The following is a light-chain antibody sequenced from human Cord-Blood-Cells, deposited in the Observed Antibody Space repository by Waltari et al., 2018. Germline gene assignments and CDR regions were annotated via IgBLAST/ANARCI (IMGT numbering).Light chain of an antibody. CDR3: NSRDSSGNHWV. CDR1: SLRSYY. CDR2: GKN. Sequence: SSALTQDPAVSVALGQTVRITCQGDSLRSYYASWYQQKPGQAPVLVIYGKNNRPSGIPDRFSGSSSGNTASLTITGAQAEDEADYYCNSRDSSGNHWVFGGGTK. V-gene: IGLV3-19*01. J-gene: IGLJ3*02.